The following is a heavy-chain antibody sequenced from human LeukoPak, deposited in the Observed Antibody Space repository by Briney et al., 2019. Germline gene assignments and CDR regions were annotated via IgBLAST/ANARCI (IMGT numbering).Heavy chain of an antibody. CDR2: IYSGGGT. CDR3: VRDEGFHGSGSN. D-gene: IGHD3-10*01. V-gene: IGHV3-66*01. CDR1: GFTVSDNY. J-gene: IGHJ4*02. Sequence: GGSLRPSCAASGFTVSDNYMSWVRQAPGKGLEWVSVIYSGGGTYYSHSVKGRFTISRDNSKNTLYLQMNTLRVEDTAVYYCVRDEGFHGSGSNWGPGTLVTVSS.